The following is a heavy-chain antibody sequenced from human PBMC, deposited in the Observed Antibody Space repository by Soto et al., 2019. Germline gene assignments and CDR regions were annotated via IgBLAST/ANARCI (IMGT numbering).Heavy chain of an antibody. CDR2: ISYDGSNK. CDR1: GFTFSSYG. J-gene: IGHJ6*02. V-gene: IGHV3-30*18. D-gene: IGHD3-10*01. Sequence: GGSLRLSCAASGFTFSSYGMHWVRQAPGKGLEWVAVISYDGSNKYYADSVKGRFTISRDNSKNTLYLQMNSLRAEDTAVYYCAKGPEWFGELYRTIGMEVWGQGTTVTVSS. CDR3: AKGPEWFGELYRTIGMEV.